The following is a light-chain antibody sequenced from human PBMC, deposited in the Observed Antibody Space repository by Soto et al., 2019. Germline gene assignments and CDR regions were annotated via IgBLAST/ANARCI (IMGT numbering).Light chain of an antibody. J-gene: IGKJ1*01. CDR2: RAS. CDR3: QQYHIYSRT. CDR1: QSISDW. Sequence: DIQMTQSPSTLSASVGDRVTISCRASQSISDWLAWYQQKPGKAPRLLIYRASTLQRGVPSRFRGSGSGTEFTLTISDLQPDDFATYFCQQYHIYSRTFGQGTTVGIK. V-gene: IGKV1-5*03.